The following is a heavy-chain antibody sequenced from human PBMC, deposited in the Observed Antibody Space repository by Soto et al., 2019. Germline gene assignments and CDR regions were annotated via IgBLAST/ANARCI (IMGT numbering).Heavy chain of an antibody. D-gene: IGHD3-3*01. Sequence: EVQLVESGGGLVQPGGSLRLSCAASGFTLSNYDMNWVRQAPGKGLEWVSHISSDGSSRYYADSVKGRFTISRDNARNSLSLQMNSLIVEDTAVYYCAREVDFWGGGKNGMDVWGQGTAVTVSS. CDR1: GFTLSNYD. V-gene: IGHV3-48*03. J-gene: IGHJ6*02. CDR3: AREVDFWGGGKNGMDV. CDR2: ISSDGSSR.